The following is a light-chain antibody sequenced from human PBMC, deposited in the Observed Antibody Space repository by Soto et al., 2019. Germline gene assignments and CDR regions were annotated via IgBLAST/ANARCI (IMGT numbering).Light chain of an antibody. CDR1: QGIKND. CDR3: LQDYNYLLT. Sequence: AIQMTQSPSSLSASVGDRVTITCRASQGIKNDLGWYQQKPGKAPKLLIYAASSLQSGVPSRFSGSGSGTDFTLTISSLQPDDFATYYCLQDYNYLLTFGQGTKVEIK. J-gene: IGKJ1*01. V-gene: IGKV1-6*01. CDR2: AAS.